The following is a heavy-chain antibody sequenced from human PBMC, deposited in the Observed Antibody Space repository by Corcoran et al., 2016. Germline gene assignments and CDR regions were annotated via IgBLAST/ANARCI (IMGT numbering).Heavy chain of an antibody. CDR3: AGDPPSSGWAFAY. J-gene: IGHJ4*02. V-gene: IGHV3-33*01. CDR1: GFTFRTYA. Sequence: QVHLVDSGGGVVQPGRSLRLSCAASGFTFRTYAMHWVRQAPGKGLEWVAFIWADGSNQQYADSVKGRFTISRDNFKNRVYLQMDSLRVEDTAVYYCAGDPPSSGWAFAYWGQGTLVTVSS. D-gene: IGHD6-19*01. CDR2: IWADGSNQ.